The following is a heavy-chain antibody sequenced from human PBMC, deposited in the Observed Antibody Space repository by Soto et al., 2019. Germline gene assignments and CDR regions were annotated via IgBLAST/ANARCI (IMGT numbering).Heavy chain of an antibody. J-gene: IGHJ3*02. Sequence: QVQLVESGGGVVQPGRSLRLSCAASGFTFSSYGMHWVRQAPGKGLEWVAVIWYDGSNKYYADSVKGRFTISRDNSKNTLYLQMNSLRAEDTAVYYCAREADAAGTVDIWGQGTMVTVSS. CDR1: GFTFSSYG. CDR3: AREADAAGTVDI. V-gene: IGHV3-33*01. D-gene: IGHD2-15*01. CDR2: IWYDGSNK.